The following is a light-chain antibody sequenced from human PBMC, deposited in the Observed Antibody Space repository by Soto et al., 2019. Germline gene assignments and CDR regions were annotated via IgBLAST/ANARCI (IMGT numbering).Light chain of an antibody. CDR3: QQYNNWWT. CDR1: QSVSSS. CDR2: GAS. V-gene: IGKV3-15*01. Sequence: IVLTHSPSARSTSPGGSATSSFRASQSVSSSLAWYQQKPGQAPRLLIYGASTRATGIPARFSGSGSGTEFTLTISSLQSEDFAVYYCQQYNNWWTFGQGTKVDIK. J-gene: IGKJ1*01.